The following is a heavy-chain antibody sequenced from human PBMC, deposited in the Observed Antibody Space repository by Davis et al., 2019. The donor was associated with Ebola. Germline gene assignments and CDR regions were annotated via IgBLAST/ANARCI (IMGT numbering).Heavy chain of an antibody. D-gene: IGHD4-11*01. V-gene: IGHV3-9*01. J-gene: IGHJ6*02. CDR1: GFTFDDYA. CDR2: ISWNSGSI. CDR3: AKDIRGSNYGGYGMDV. Sequence: SLKISCAASGFTFDDYAMHWVRQAPGKGLEWVSGISWNSGSIVYADSVKGRFTISRDNAKNSLYLQMNSLRAEDTALYYCAKDIRGSNYGGYGMDVWGQGTTVTVSS.